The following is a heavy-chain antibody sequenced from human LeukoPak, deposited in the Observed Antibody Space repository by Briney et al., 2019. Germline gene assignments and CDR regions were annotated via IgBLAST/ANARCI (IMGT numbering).Heavy chain of an antibody. CDR1: GFTFSSYA. V-gene: IGHV3-23*01. CDR2: ISGSGGST. D-gene: IGHD4-23*01. J-gene: IGHJ4*02. CDR3: AKDKATVVTGGCFDY. Sequence: GGSLRLSCAASGFTFSSYAMSWVRQAPGKGLEWVSAISGSGGSTYNADSVKGRFTISRDNSKNTLYLQMNSLRAEDTAVYYCAKDKATVVTGGCFDYWGQGTLVTVSS.